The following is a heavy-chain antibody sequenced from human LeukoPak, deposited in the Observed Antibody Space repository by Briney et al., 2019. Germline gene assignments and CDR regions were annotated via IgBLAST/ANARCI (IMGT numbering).Heavy chain of an antibody. V-gene: IGHV4-38-2*02. D-gene: IGHD3-10*01. CDR3: ARVSRGGGIDY. Sequence: SETLSLTCNVSGYSINSDYYWGWIRPPPGKGLEWVGTIYYTGSTHYNPSLNSRVTMSRDTSRNQFSLNLRSVTAADTAVYFCARVSRGGGIDYWGQGTLVTVSS. CDR2: IYYTGST. J-gene: IGHJ4*02. CDR1: GYSINSDYY.